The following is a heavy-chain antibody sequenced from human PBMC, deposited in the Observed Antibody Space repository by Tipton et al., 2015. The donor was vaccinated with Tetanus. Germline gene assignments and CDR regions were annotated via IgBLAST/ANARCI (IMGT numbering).Heavy chain of an antibody. CDR1: GFIFSNYA. Sequence: SLRLSCAASGFIFSNYAMSWVRQTPGKGLEWLSVIYSGSSTTYYADSVKGRFTISRDNSKNTVSLQLNSLRADDTAIYYCAKEALGVLNLWGKGTSVIVSS. J-gene: IGHJ6*04. D-gene: IGHD1-14*01. CDR3: AKEALGVLNL. V-gene: IGHV3-23*03. CDR2: IYSGSSTT.